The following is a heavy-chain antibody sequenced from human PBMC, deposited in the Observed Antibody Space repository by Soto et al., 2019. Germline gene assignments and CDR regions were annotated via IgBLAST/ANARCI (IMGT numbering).Heavy chain of an antibody. CDR2: IGGRDGTI. V-gene: IGHV3-23*01. CDR1: GFTFNNFA. D-gene: IGHD2-2*01. CDR3: TRGPYCDTTSCFLPTYYCAMDV. Sequence: EVQLLESGGGLVQPGGSLRLSCAASGFTFNNFAMSWVRQAPGKGLEWVSYIGGRDGTILYADSVKGRFALSRDNSNNSLYLQANSPGAEDTAVYSCTRGPYCDTTSCFLPTYYCAMDVWWRGTTVTVST. J-gene: IGHJ6*01.